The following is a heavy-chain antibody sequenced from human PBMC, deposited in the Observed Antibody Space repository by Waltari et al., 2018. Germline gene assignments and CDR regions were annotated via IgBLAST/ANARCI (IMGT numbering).Heavy chain of an antibody. J-gene: IGHJ4*02. Sequence: EVQMVESGGGLVQPGGSVRLSCAASGFTFSSFSMHWVRQAPGKGLEYVSAFSRDGVTTYYANSVKGRFTISRDNSKNTLYLQMGSLRAEDMAVYYCARIDGSGWYGSWGQGTLVTVSS. CDR2: FSRDGVTT. CDR3: ARIDGSGWYGS. CDR1: GFTFSSFS. V-gene: IGHV3-64*01. D-gene: IGHD6-19*01.